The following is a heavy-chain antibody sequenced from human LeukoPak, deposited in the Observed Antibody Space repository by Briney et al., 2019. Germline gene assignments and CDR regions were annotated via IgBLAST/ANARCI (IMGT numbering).Heavy chain of an antibody. J-gene: IGHJ4*02. CDR3: ARALVDGYKELGY. Sequence: GASVKVSCKASGYTFTTYGITWVRQAPGQGLEWMGWISAYNGNTNYAQKLQGRVTMTTDTSTSTDYMELRSLRSDDTAVYYCARALVDGYKELGYWGQGTLVTVSS. CDR2: ISAYNGNT. D-gene: IGHD5-24*01. V-gene: IGHV1-18*01. CDR1: GYTFTTYG.